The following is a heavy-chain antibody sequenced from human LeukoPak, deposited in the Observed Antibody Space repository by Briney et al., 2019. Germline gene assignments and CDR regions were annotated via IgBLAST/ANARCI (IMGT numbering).Heavy chain of an antibody. J-gene: IGHJ3*02. Sequence: SETLSLTCTVSGGSISSSSYYWGWIRQPPGKGLEWIGSIYYSGSTNYNPSLKSRVTISVDTSKNQFSLKLSSVTAADTAVYYCARGLGAADAFDTWGQGTMVTVSS. CDR2: IYYSGST. D-gene: IGHD6-25*01. CDR3: ARGLGAADAFDT. CDR1: GGSISSSSYY. V-gene: IGHV4-39*07.